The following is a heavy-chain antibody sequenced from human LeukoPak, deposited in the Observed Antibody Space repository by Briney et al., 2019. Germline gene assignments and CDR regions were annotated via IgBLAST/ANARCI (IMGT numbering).Heavy chain of an antibody. V-gene: IGHV3-23*01. CDR1: GFTFSDYG. J-gene: IGHJ4*02. Sequence: AGGSLRLSCAAAGFTFSDYGMNWVRQAPGKGLEWVSGISGSGISTYYADSVKGRFTISRDNSKNTLYLQMNSLRAEDTAVYHCAKGATLGLRGVYFDYWGQGTLVTVSS. CDR2: ISGSGIST. D-gene: IGHD5/OR15-5a*01. CDR3: AKGATLGLRGVYFDY.